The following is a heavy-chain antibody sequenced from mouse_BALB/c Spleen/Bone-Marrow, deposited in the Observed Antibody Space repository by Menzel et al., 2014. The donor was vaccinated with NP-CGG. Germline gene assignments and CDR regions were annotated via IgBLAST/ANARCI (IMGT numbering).Heavy chain of an antibody. CDR2: FYPGSNSI. CDR3: ARHEEGGYDYDVGSYAMDY. J-gene: IGHJ4*01. CDR1: GYTFTGYI. Sequence: VQLQQSGAGLVKPGASVKLSCKASGYTFTGYIIHWVKQRSGQGLEWIGWFYPGSNSIKYNEKFKDKATLTADKSSSTVYMELSRLTSEDSAVYFCARHEEGGYDYDVGSYAMDYWGQGTSVTVSS. D-gene: IGHD2-4*01. V-gene: IGHV1-62-2*01.